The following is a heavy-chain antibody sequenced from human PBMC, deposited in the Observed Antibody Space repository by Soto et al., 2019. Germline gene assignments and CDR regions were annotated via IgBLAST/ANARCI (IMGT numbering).Heavy chain of an antibody. V-gene: IGHV5-51*01. CDR2: IYPGDSDT. Sequence: GESLKISCKGSGYSFTSYWIGWVRQMPGKGLEWMGIIYPGDSDTRYSPSFQGQVTISADKSISTAYLQWSSLKASDTAMYYCARRYSSSSGNYYYYGMDVWGQGTTVTVSS. CDR3: ARRYSSSSGNYYYYGMDV. CDR1: GYSFTSYW. J-gene: IGHJ6*02. D-gene: IGHD6-6*01.